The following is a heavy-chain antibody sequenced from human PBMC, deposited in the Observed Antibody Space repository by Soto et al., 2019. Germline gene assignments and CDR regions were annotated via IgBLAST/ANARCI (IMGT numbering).Heavy chain of an antibody. Sequence: SETLSLTCTVSGGSISSSSYFWGWIRQPPGKGLEWIGSMYYSGSTYYNPSLKSRVTISVDTSKNQFPLNLSSVTAADTAVYYCARFGGGMDVWGQGTTVTVSS. V-gene: IGHV4-39*06. CDR2: MYYSGST. CDR3: ARFGGGMDV. D-gene: IGHD3-10*01. CDR1: GGSISSSSYF. J-gene: IGHJ6*02.